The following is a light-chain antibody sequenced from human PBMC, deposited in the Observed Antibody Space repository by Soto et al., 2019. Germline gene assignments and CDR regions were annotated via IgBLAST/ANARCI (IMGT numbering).Light chain of an antibody. V-gene: IGLV2-14*01. CDR2: DVS. CDR1: SSEVGGYNY. CDR3: SSYTSSSTDG. Sequence: QSALTQPASVSGSPGQSITISCTGTSSEVGGYNYVSWYQQHPGKAPKLMIYDVSNRPSGVSNRFSGSKSGNTASLTISGLHAEDEADYYCSSYTSSSTDGFGTGTKVTVL. J-gene: IGLJ1*01.